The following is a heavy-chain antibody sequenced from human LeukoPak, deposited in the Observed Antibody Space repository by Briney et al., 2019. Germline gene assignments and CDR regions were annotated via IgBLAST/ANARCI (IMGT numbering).Heavy chain of an antibody. CDR2: IKQDGSEK. J-gene: IGHJ6*02. Sequence: GGSLRLSCAASGFTFSSYWMSWVRQAPGKGLEWVANIKQDGSEKYYVDSVKGRFTISRDNAKNSLYLQMNSLRAEDTAVYYCARDARGWFGELLYHYYYYGMDVWGQGTTVTVSS. V-gene: IGHV3-7*01. D-gene: IGHD3-10*01. CDR1: GFTFSSYW. CDR3: ARDARGWFGELLYHYYYYGMDV.